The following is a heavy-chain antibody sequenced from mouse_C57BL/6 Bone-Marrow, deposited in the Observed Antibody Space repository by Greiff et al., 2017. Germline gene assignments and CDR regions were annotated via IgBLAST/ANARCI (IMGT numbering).Heavy chain of an antibody. D-gene: IGHD1-1*01. Sequence: EVNLVESGGGLVQSGRSLRLSCATSGFTFSDFYMEWVRQAPGKGLEWIAASRNKANDYPTEYSASVKGRFIVSRDTSQSILYLQMNALRAEDTARYYGARVYYGSSYWYFDVWGTGTTVTVSS. J-gene: IGHJ1*03. CDR1: GFTFSDFY. CDR3: ARVYYGSSYWYFDV. CDR2: SRNKANDYPT. V-gene: IGHV7-1*01.